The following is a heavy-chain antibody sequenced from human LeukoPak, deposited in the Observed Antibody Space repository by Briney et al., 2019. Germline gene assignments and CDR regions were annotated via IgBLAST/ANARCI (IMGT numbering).Heavy chain of an antibody. CDR1: GFTFSSYA. Sequence: PGASLRLSCAASGFTFSSYAMSWVRQAPGKGLEWVSAISGSGGSTYYADSEKGRFTISRDNSKNTLYLQMNSLRAEDTAVYYCAKDPYRGPRYYFDYWGQGTLVTVSS. V-gene: IGHV3-23*01. D-gene: IGHD5-18*01. CDR2: ISGSGGST. J-gene: IGHJ4*02. CDR3: AKDPYRGPRYYFDY.